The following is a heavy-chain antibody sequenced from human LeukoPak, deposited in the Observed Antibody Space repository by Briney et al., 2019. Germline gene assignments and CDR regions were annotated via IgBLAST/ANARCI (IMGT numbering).Heavy chain of an antibody. D-gene: IGHD3-22*01. CDR3: ARGGPSSGYYYALDY. J-gene: IGHJ4*02. CDR1: GYTFTDYY. Sequence: GASAKVSCKASGYTFTDYYMHWVRQAPGQGLEWMGWINPNSGGTNYAQKFQGRVTMTRDTSISTAYMELSRLRSDDTAVYYCARGGPSSGYYYALDYWGQGTLVTVSS. V-gene: IGHV1-2*02. CDR2: INPNSGGT.